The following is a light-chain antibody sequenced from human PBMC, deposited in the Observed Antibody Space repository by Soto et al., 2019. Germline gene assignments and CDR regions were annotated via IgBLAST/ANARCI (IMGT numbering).Light chain of an antibody. Sequence: QLVLTQPPSASGTPGQRVTISCSGSSSNIRSNTVNWYQQLPGTAPKLLIYSNNQRPSGVPDRFSGSKSGTSASLAISGLQSEDEADYYCAAWDGSLNGWVFGGGTKLTV. CDR2: SNN. J-gene: IGLJ3*02. V-gene: IGLV1-44*01. CDR1: SSNIRSNT. CDR3: AAWDGSLNGWV.